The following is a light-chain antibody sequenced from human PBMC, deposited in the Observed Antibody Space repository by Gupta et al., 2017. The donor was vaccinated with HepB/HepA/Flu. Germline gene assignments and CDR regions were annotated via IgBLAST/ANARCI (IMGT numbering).Light chain of an antibody. J-gene: IGLJ2*01. V-gene: IGLV2-14*03. CDR1: SSYCGDFNY. CDR2: DVS. CDR3: SSFTYTTTLVV. Sequence: QPALTQPAPVSGSLGQSTTSYCARTSSYCGDFNYVSWYQQRPGKAPILLIFDVSSRPSGISDRFSGSKSGNTASLTISGLQAEDEAFYYCSSFTYTTTLVVFGGGTNLTVL.